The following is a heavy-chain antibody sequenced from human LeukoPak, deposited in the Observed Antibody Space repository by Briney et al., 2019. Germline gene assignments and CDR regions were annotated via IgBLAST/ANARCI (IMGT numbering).Heavy chain of an antibody. CDR3: ATHWVDCSGGSCYFNVEATTSGMDV. CDR1: GWSFTSYW. CDR2: IDPSDSYT. D-gene: IGHD2-15*01. V-gene: IGHV5-10-1*01. J-gene: IGHJ6*04. Sequence: GAALGIYLKGSGWSFTSYWISWVRQMPGKGLAWMGRIDPSDSYTNYSPSFQRHVTISADKSLSTAYLQWSSLKASDTAMYYCATHWVDCSGGSCYFNVEATTSGMDVWGKGTTVTVSS.